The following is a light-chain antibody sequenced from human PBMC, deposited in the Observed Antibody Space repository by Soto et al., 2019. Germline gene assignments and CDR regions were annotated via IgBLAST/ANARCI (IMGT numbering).Light chain of an antibody. CDR1: QSVSSSY. J-gene: IGKJ2*01. V-gene: IGKV3-20*01. CDR3: QQYGGSSLYT. CDR2: GAS. Sequence: EIVLTQSPGTLSLFPGERATLSCRASQSVSSSYLGWYQQKPGQAPRLLIYGASTRATGIPDRFSGSGSGTDFTLTISRLDPEDFAVYYCQQYGGSSLYTFGQGTKLEIK.